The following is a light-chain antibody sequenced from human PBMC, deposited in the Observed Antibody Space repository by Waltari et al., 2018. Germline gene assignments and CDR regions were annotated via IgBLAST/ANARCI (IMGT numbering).Light chain of an antibody. CDR2: GAS. Sequence: EIVLTQSPDTLSLSPGERATLSCRASQSVSRSLAWYQQKPGQAPSLLIYGASSRATGVPDRFSGSGSGTDFSLTISRLEPEDFAVYYCQHYVRLPVTFGQGTKVEIK. CDR1: QSVSRS. V-gene: IGKV3-20*01. J-gene: IGKJ1*01. CDR3: QHYVRLPVT.